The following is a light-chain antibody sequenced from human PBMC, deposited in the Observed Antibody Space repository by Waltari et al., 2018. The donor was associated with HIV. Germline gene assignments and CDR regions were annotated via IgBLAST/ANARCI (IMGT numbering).Light chain of an antibody. CDR3: CSYAGSSTLEV. V-gene: IGLV2-23*01. Sequence: QSALTPPASVSGSPGQSITIPCTGTSSDVGRCTLVSWYQQHPGKAPKLMIYEGSKRPSGVSNRFSGSKSGNTASLTISGLQAEDEADYYCCSYAGSSTLEVFGGGTKLTVL. J-gene: IGLJ2*01. CDR1: SSDVGRCTL. CDR2: EGS.